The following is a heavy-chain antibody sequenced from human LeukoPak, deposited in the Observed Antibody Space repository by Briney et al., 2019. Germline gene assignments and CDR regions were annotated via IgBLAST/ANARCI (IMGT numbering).Heavy chain of an antibody. CDR3: ARGDYGDPRFDY. J-gene: IGHJ4*02. V-gene: IGHV3-21*01. CDR1: GFTFSSYS. Sequence: PGGSLRLSCAASGFTFSSYSMNWVRQAPGKGLEWVSSISSSSSYIYYADSVKGRFTISRDNAKNSLYLQMNSPRAEDTAVYYCARGDYGDPRFDYWGQGTLVTVSS. D-gene: IGHD4-17*01. CDR2: ISSSSSYI.